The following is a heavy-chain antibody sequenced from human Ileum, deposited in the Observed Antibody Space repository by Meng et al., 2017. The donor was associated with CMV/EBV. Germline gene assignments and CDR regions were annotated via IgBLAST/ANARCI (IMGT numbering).Heavy chain of an antibody. CDR1: GFSLSNSW. CDR3: ATAGNYYFGN. CDR2: MNSNGTTI. D-gene: IGHD1-14*01. J-gene: IGHJ4*02. Sequence: GESLKISCAASGFSLSNSWMHWVRQAPGKGLVWVSRMNSNGTTINYADSVRGRFTISRDNAKNTLYLQMNSLRDEDTAVYYCATAGNYYFGNWGQGTLVTSPQ. V-gene: IGHV3-74*01.